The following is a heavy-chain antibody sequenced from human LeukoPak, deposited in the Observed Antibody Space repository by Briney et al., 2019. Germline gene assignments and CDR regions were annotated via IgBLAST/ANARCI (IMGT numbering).Heavy chain of an antibody. CDR2: IKQNGIEK. Sequence: GGSLRLSCEASGITFSDHWMSWVRQAPGKGLEWVANIKQNGIEKSYEDSVKGRFTISRDNAKNSLFLQMSSLRAEDTAVYYCADPGVGYWGQGTLVTVSS. D-gene: IGHD2-8*01. CDR1: GITFSDHW. V-gene: IGHV3-7*01. J-gene: IGHJ4*02. CDR3: ADPGVGY.